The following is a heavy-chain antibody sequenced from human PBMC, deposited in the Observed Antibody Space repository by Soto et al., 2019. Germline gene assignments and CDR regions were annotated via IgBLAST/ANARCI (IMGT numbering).Heavy chain of an antibody. V-gene: IGHV3-30*18. J-gene: IGHJ4*02. D-gene: IGHD3-22*01. CDR2: ISYDGSNK. CDR1: GFTFSNYG. CDR3: AKSPSHYHDTSGYYY. Sequence: GGSLRLSCAASGFTFSNYGMHWVRQAPGKGLEWVAIISYDGSNKYYADSVKGRFTISRDNSKNTVYLQMNSLRAEDTAVYYCAKSPSHYHDTSGYYYWGQGT.